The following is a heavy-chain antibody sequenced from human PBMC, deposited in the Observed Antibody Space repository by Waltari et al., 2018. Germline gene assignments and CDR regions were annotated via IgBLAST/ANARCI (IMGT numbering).Heavy chain of an antibody. Sequence: QLQLQESGSGLVKPSQTLSPTCAVSGGSISSGGYSWRWIRQPPGKGLEWIGYIYHSGSTYYNPSLKSRVTISVDRSKNQFSLKLSSVTAADTAVYYCAGGPTNGVTPFDYWGQGTLVTVSS. D-gene: IGHD2-8*01. CDR3: AGGPTNGVTPFDY. CDR1: GGSISSGGYS. V-gene: IGHV4-30-2*01. J-gene: IGHJ4*02. CDR2: IYHSGST.